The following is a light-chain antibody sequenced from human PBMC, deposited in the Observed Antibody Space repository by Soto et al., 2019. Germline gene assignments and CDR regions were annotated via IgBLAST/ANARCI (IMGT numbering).Light chain of an antibody. CDR1: QSVSSY. J-gene: IGKJ4*01. Sequence: EIVVTQSPATLSLSPGERATLSCRASQSVSSYLAWYQQKPCQAPRLLIYDASSRATGIPARFSGSGSGTDFTLTIRSLVPEDFAVYYCQQRSHCLFGGGTKVEL. V-gene: IGKV3-11*01. CDR2: DAS. CDR3: QQRSHCL.